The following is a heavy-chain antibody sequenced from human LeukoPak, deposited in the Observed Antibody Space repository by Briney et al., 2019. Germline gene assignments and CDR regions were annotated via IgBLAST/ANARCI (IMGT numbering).Heavy chain of an antibody. CDR3: ARGDLLNYGDYVPFDY. CDR1: GYTFTGYY. CDR2: INPNSGGT. J-gene: IGHJ4*02. Sequence: ASVKVSCKASGYTFTGYYMHWVRQAPGQGLEWMGWINPNSGGTNYAQKFQGWVTMTRDTSISTAYMELSRLRSDDTAVYYCARGDLLNYGDYVPFDYWGQGTLVTVSS. V-gene: IGHV1-2*04. D-gene: IGHD4-17*01.